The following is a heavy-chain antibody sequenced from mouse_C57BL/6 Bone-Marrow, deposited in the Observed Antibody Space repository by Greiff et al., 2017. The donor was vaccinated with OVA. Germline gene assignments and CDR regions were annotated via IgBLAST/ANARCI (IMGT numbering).Heavy chain of an antibody. CDR2: IDPDTGGT. CDR1: GYTFTDYE. J-gene: IGHJ3*01. D-gene: IGHD3-2*01. CDR3: TKTAWFAY. Sequence: QVQLQQSGAELVRPGASVTLSCKASGYTFTDYEMHWVKQTPVHGLEWIGAIDPDTGGTAYNQKFKGKAILTADKSSSTAYMELRSLTSEDSAVYYCTKTAWFAYWGQGTLVTVSA. V-gene: IGHV1-15*01.